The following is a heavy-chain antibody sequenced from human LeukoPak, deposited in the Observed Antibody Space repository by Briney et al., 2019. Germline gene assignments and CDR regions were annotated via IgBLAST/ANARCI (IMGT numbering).Heavy chain of an antibody. J-gene: IGHJ4*02. D-gene: IGHD1-26*01. Sequence: GGSLRLSCAASGFTFDDYGMSWVRQAPGKGLEWVSGINWNGGSTGYADSVKGRFTISRDNAKNSLYLQMNSLRAEDTALYYCARRRDLYSGSYYPFDYWGQGTLVTVSS. CDR2: INWNGGST. CDR3: ARRRDLYSGSYYPFDY. V-gene: IGHV3-20*04. CDR1: GFTFDDYG.